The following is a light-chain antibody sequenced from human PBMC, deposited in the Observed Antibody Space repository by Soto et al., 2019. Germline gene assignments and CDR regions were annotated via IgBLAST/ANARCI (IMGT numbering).Light chain of an antibody. V-gene: IGKV2-30*01. Sequence: DVVMTQSPLSLPVTLGQPASISCRSSQGLVYSDGNTFLNWFQQRPGQSPRRLIYQVSNRDSGVPDRFCGSVSGTYCTQKISSMEAEDVGVYYCVQGTHFPWTFGQGTKVEMK. J-gene: IGKJ1*01. CDR1: QGLVYSDGNTF. CDR3: VQGTHFPWT. CDR2: QVS.